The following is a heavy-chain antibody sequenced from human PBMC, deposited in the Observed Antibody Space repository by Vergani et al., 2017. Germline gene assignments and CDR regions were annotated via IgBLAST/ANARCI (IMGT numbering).Heavy chain of an antibody. J-gene: IGHJ4*02. D-gene: IGHD3-10*01. CDR2: ISSSGSTI. Sequence: EVQLVESGGGLVQPGGSLRLSCAASGFTFSSYEMNWVRQAPGKGLEWVSYISSSGSTIYYADSVKGRFTISRDNAKNSLYLQMNSLRAEDTAVYYCATLYYYGSVADYWGRGTLVTVSS. CDR3: ATLYYYGSVADY. V-gene: IGHV3-48*03. CDR1: GFTFSSYE.